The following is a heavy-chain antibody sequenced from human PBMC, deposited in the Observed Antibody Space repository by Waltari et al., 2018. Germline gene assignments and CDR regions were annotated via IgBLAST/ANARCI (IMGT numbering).Heavy chain of an antibody. CDR2: ISSSSSYI. CDR1: GFTFSSYS. J-gene: IGHJ4*02. CDR3: AREFGRSFDY. D-gene: IGHD3-10*01. V-gene: IGHV3-21*01. Sequence: EVQLVESGGGLVKPGGSLRLSCAASGFTFSSYSMNWVRQAPGKGLEWVSSISSSSSYIYYADSVKGRFTSSRDNSKSTLFLQMNSLRPDDTAVYYCAREFGRSFDYWGQGTLVTVSS.